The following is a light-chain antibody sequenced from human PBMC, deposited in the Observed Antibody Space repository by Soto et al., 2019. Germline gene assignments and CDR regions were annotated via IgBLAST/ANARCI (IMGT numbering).Light chain of an antibody. CDR1: QSVSSSY. Sequence: VLTQSPGTLSLSPGERATLSCRASQSVSSSYLAWYQQKPSQAPRLLIYGASSRATGIPDRFSGSGSGTDFTLTISRMEPEDFAVYYCQQYGSSPETFGQGTKVDIK. CDR2: GAS. CDR3: QQYGSSPET. J-gene: IGKJ1*01. V-gene: IGKV3-20*01.